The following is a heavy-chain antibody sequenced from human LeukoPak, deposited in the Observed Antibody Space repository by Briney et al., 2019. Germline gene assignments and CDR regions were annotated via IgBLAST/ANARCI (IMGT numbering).Heavy chain of an antibody. CDR3: ARDGGSWYYGSGSAPLD. V-gene: IGHV1-18*04. Sequence: GASAKVSCKASGYTFTSYGISWVRQAPGQGLEWMGWISAYNGSTNYAQKLQGRVTMTTDTSTSTAYMELRSLRSDDTAVYYCARDGGSWYYGSGSAPLDWGQGTLVTVSS. D-gene: IGHD3-10*01. CDR2: ISAYNGST. CDR1: GYTFTSYG. J-gene: IGHJ4*02.